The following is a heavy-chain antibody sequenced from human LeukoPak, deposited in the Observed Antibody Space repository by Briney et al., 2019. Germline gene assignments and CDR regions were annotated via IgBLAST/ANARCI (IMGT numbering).Heavy chain of an antibody. V-gene: IGHV3-23*01. CDR3: ANRRSYYFDL. J-gene: IGHJ4*02. CDR2: ITASGGT. D-gene: IGHD3-10*01. CDR1: GLTFTATA. Sequence: GGSLRLSGAALGLTFTATAISWFRQAPGKGLEWVSTITASGGTYYADSLKGRFTISRDTSKNTLYLQINSLRAEDTAVYYCANRRSYYFDLWGQGTLVTVSS.